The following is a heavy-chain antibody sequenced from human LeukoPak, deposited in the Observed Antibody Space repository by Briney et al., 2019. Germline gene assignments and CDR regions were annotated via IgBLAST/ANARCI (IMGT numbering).Heavy chain of an antibody. CDR2: IIPIFGTA. V-gene: IGHV1-69*01. CDR3: ARDYYDSSGYYSCSGY. D-gene: IGHD3-22*01. Sequence: SVKVSCKASGGTFSSYAISWVRQAPGQGLEWMGGIIPIFGTANYAQKFQGRVTITADESTSTAYMELSSLRSEDTAVYYCARDYYDSSGYYSCSGYWGQGTLVTVSS. J-gene: IGHJ4*02. CDR1: GGTFSSYA.